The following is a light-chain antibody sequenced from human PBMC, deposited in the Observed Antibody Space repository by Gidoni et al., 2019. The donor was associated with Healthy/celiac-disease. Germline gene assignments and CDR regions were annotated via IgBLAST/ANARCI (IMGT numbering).Light chain of an antibody. CDR2: KVS. J-gene: IGKJ2*01. CDR3: MQGTHWPPDDSPYT. Sequence: DVVMTQSPLSLPVTLGQPASISCRSSQSLVYSDGNTSLNWFQKRPVQSPRRLIYKVSNRDSGVPDRFSGSGAGTDFTLKISRVEAEDVGVYYCMQGTHWPPDDSPYTFDQGTKLEIK. CDR1: QSLVYSDGNTS. V-gene: IGKV2-30*01.